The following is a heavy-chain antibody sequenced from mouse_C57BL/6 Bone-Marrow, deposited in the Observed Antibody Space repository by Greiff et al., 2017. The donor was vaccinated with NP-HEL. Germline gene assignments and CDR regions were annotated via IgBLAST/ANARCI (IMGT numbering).Heavy chain of an antibody. D-gene: IGHD2-1*01. J-gene: IGHJ4*01. CDR3: ASAYGNYVYAMDY. CDR1: GYTFTNYW. V-gene: IGHV1-63*01. Sequence: VQLQQSGAELVRPGTSVKMSCKASGYTFTNYWIGWAKQRPGHGLEWIGDIYPGGGYTNYNEKFKGKATLTVDKSSSTAYMLLSSLTSEDSAVYFCASAYGNYVYAMDYWGQGTSVTVSS. CDR2: IYPGGGYT.